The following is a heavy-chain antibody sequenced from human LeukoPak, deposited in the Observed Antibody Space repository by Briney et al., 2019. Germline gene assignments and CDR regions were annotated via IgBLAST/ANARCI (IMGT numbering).Heavy chain of an antibody. Sequence: GGSLRLSCTASGFSFSDHYMTWMRHAPGKGLEWISYITSSGRSTDYTDSVKGRFIISRDNAMNSLFLQMCSLRVDDTAVYYCTRDPDYGDPDWGQGTLVTVSS. J-gene: IGHJ4*02. V-gene: IGHV3-11*01. CDR2: ITSSGRST. D-gene: IGHD2-21*01. CDR1: GFSFSDHY. CDR3: TRDPDYGDPD.